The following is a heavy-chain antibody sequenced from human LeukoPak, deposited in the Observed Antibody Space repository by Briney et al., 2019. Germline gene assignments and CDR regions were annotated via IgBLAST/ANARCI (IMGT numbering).Heavy chain of an antibody. CDR1: GGSISSGGYY. CDR2: IYYSGST. CDR3: ARDRYSSSWYPPQYNWFDP. Sequence: SETLSLTCTVSGGSISSGGYYWSWIRQHPGKGLEWIGYIYYSGSTYYNPSLKSRVTISVDTSKNQFSLKLSSVTAADTAVYYCARDRYSSSWYPPQYNWFDPWGQGTLVTVSS. J-gene: IGHJ5*02. D-gene: IGHD6-13*01. V-gene: IGHV4-31*03.